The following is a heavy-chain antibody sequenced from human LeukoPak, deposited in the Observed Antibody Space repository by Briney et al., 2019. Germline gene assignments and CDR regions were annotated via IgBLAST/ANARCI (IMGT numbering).Heavy chain of an antibody. D-gene: IGHD6-19*01. V-gene: IGHV4-59*01. CDR3: ARAVAGTYYYGMDV. CDR1: GGSISSYY. Sequence: PSETLSLTCTVSGGSISSYYWSWIRQPPGKGLEWIGYIYYSGSTNYNPSLKSRVTISVDTSKNQFSLKLSSVTAADTAVYYCARAVAGTYYYGMDVWGKGTTVTVSS. CDR2: IYYSGST. J-gene: IGHJ6*04.